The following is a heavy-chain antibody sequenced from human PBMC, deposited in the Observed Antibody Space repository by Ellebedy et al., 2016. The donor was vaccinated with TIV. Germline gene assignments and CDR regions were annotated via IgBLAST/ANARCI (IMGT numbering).Heavy chain of an antibody. CDR2: IYYSGST. V-gene: IGHV4-59*13. D-gene: IGHD3-3*01. J-gene: IGHJ4*02. CDR3: ARGYTYYDFWSGYLS. CDR1: GGSISSYY. Sequence: SETLSLTXTVSGGSISSYYWSWIRQPPGKGLEWIGYIYYSGSTNYNPSLKSRVTISVDTSKNQFSLKLSSVTAADTAVYYCARGYTYYDFWSGYLSWGQGTLVTVSS.